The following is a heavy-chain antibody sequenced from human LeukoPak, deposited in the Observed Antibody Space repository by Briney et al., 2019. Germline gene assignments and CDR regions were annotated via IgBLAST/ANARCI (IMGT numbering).Heavy chain of an antibody. CDR2: ISAYNGNT. CDR3: ARIKYYGDYFDY. Sequence: ASVKVSCKASGGTFSSYAISWVRQAPGQGLEWMGWISAYNGNTNYAQKLQGRVTMTTDTSTSTAYMELRSLRSDDTAVYYCARIKYYGDYFDYWGQGTLVTVSS. J-gene: IGHJ4*02. D-gene: IGHD3-3*01. V-gene: IGHV1-18*01. CDR1: GGTFSSYA.